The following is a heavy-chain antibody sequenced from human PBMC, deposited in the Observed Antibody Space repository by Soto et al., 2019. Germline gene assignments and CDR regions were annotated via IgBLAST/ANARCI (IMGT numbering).Heavy chain of an antibody. J-gene: IGHJ6*01. CDR2: INPNSGGT. CDR3: ARGRRGSSSVRGYGMDV. V-gene: IGHV1-2*04. CDR1: GYTFTGYY. Sequence: QVQLVQSGAEVKKPGASVKVSCKASGYTFTGYYMHWVRQAPGQGLEWMGWINPNSGGTNDGQKLQGWVTMTRDTAVSTACMELSRLRTDAAAVYYYARGRRGSSSVRGYGMDVWGQGTRVTVSS. D-gene: IGHD6-13*01.